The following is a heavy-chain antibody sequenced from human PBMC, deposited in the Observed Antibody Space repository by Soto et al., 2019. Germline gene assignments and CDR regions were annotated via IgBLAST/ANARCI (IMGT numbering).Heavy chain of an antibody. D-gene: IGHD3-3*01. Sequence: ASVKVSCKASGYTFTSYGISWVRQAPGQGLEWMGWINPNSGGTNYAQKFQGRVTMTRDTSISTAYMELSRLRSDDTAVYYCASHGFYDFWSGYSPYYYGMDVWGQGTTVTVSS. J-gene: IGHJ6*02. CDR2: INPNSGGT. CDR3: ASHGFYDFWSGYSPYYYGMDV. CDR1: GYTFTSYG. V-gene: IGHV1-2*02.